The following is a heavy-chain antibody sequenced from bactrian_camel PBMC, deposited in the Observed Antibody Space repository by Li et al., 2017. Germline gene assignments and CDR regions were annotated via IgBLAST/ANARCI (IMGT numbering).Heavy chain of an antibody. CDR1: GYMYSTYC. D-gene: IGHD6*01. CDR2: FDTHGTT. CDR3: AEGRGSRGEHCYSLNY. V-gene: IGHV3S53*01. J-gene: IGHJ4*01. Sequence: HVQLVESGGGSVQAGGSLRLSCAASGYMYSTYCMAWFRQAPGKEREGVGSFDTHGTTSVAGRFTISQDVPKNLVYLQMNNLQPEDTATYYCAEGRGSRGEHCYSLNYWGQGTQVTVS.